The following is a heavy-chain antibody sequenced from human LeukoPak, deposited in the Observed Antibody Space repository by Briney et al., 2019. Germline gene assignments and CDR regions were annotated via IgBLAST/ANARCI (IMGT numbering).Heavy chain of an antibody. CDR1: GITLSNYG. V-gene: IGHV3-23*02. Sequence: PGGSLRLSCAVSGITLSNYGMSWVRQAPGKGLEWVAGISGIGGGANCEDSVKSRFTISKGNPKNTQYLQMSSLRSEDTDVYFCAKRGVVIRVILVGFRKEAYYFDSWGQGALVTVSS. CDR2: ISGIGGGA. D-gene: IGHD3-22*01. J-gene: IGHJ4*02. CDR3: AKRGVVIRVILVGFRKEAYYFDS.